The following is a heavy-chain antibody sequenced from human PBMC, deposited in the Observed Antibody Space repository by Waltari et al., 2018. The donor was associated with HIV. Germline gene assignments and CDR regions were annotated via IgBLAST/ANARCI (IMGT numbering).Heavy chain of an antibody. J-gene: IGHJ3*02. CDR2: IRSKTYGGTT. D-gene: IGHD5-12*01. CDR3: IRGLRGLDI. Sequence: EVQMVESGGGLVQPGRSLRLSCTASGFTFNVFAVTWFRQAPGKGLEWVGYIRSKTYGGTTEYAASVKGRFTISRDDSKSIAYLQMNSLKTEDTAVYYCIRGLRGLDIWGQGTMVTVSS. CDR1: GFTFNVFA. V-gene: IGHV3-49*03.